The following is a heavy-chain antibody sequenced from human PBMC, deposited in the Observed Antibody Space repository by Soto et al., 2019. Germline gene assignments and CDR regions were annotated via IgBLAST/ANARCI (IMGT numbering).Heavy chain of an antibody. CDR1: VVIFYSNV. J-gene: IGHJ4*02. V-gene: IGHV3-48*02. CDR2: ITSGSGSTM. CDR3: VRDTFAGPGY. Sequence: RIFRAASVVIFYSNVMNWVLQAPGKGLEWISYITSGSGSTMYYADSVKGRFTISRDNAKNSVYLQMNSLRDEDTAVYYCVRDTFAGPGYWGQRTLVTLHS. D-gene: IGHD3-3*01.